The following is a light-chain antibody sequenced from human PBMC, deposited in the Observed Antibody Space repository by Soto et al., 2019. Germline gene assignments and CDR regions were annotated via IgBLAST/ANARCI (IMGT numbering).Light chain of an antibody. Sequence: EIVMTQSPATLSVSPGERATLSCRASQSVSSNLAWYQQKPGQAPRLLIYGASTRATGIPARFGGSGSGTEFTLTISSLPSEDFAVYYCQQYNNWWTFGQGTKVEIK. CDR3: QQYNNWWT. CDR2: GAS. CDR1: QSVSSN. J-gene: IGKJ1*01. V-gene: IGKV3-15*01.